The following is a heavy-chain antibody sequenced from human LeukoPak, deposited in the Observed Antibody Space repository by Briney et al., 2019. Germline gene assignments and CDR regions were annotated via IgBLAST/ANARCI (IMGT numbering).Heavy chain of an antibody. CDR2: IYYSGDT. D-gene: IGHD3-22*01. CDR1: RDSISGYS. V-gene: IGHV4-59*01. J-gene: IGHJ4*02. CDR3: ARTPIYYYDNSGYYN. Sequence: SETLSLTCTVSRDSISGYSWSWIRQSPGGGLEWIGYIYYSGDTAYNPSLRSRVTLSVDTSKNQFSLQLRSVTTADTAVYFCARTPIYYYDNSGYYNWGQGTLVTVSS.